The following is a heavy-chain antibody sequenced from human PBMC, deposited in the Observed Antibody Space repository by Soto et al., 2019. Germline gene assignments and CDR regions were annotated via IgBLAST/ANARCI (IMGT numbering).Heavy chain of an antibody. CDR2: ISSSGSTI. CDR1: GFTFSDYY. J-gene: IGHJ4*02. V-gene: IGHV3-11*01. D-gene: IGHD2-15*01. CDR3: ARDLVVVAATFDY. Sequence: GGSLRLSCAASGFTFSDYYMSWIRPAPGKGLEWVSYISSSGSTIYYADSVKGRFTISRDNAKNSLYLQMNSLRAEDTAVYYCARDLVVVAATFDYWGQGTLVTVSS.